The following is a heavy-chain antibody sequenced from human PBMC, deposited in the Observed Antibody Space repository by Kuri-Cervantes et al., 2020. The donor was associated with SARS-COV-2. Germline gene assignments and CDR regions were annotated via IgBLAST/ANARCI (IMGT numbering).Heavy chain of an antibody. D-gene: IGHD2-2*01. CDR3: ARRSGYCSSTSCYFFDY. J-gene: IGHJ4*02. V-gene: IGHV4-38-2*01. CDR2: IYHSGST. Sequence: GSLRLYCAVSGYSISSGYYWGWIRQPPGKGLEWIGSIYHSGSTYYNPSLKSRVTISVDTSKNQFSLKLSSVTAADTAVYYCARRSGYCSSTSCYFFDYWGQGTLVTVSS. CDR1: GYSISSGYY.